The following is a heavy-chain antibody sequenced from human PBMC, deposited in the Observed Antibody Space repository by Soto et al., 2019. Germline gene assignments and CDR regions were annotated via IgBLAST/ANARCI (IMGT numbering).Heavy chain of an antibody. V-gene: IGHV3-20*04. CDR3: ARLYSSGWYGPGRY. J-gene: IGHJ4*02. CDR1: GFTFDDYG. D-gene: IGHD6-19*01. CDR2: INWKGGST. Sequence: EVQLVEAGGGVVRPGGSLRLSCAASGFTFDDYGMSWVRQAPGKGLEWVSGINWKGGSTGYADSVKGRFTISRDNAKNSLYLQMHSLRAEDTALYYCARLYSSGWYGPGRYWGQGTLVTVSS.